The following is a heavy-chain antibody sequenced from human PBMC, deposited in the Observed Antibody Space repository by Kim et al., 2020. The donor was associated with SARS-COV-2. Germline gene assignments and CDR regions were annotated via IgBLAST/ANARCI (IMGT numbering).Heavy chain of an antibody. V-gene: IGHV3-30*18. J-gene: IGHJ4*02. CDR2: ISYDRSDK. CDR1: GFTFSNYV. D-gene: IGHD3-9*01. CDR3: AKVYNILTGYFDPSPFQY. Sequence: GGSLRLSCAASGFTFSNYVMHWVRQAPGKGLEWVAVISYDRSDKYYADSVKGRFTISRDNSKNTLYLQMNSLRAEDTAVYYCAKVYNILTGYFDPSPFQYCGQGILVTVSS.